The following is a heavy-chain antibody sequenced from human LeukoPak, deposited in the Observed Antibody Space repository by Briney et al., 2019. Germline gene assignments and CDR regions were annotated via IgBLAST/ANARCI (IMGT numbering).Heavy chain of an antibody. V-gene: IGHV3-33*01. CDR1: GFTFSSYG. D-gene: IGHD6-19*01. Sequence: GGSLRLSCAASGFTFSSYGMHWVRQAPGKGLEWVAVIWYDGSNKYYADSVKGRFTISRDNSKNTLYLQMNSLRAEDTAVYYCARTRDAVAGIDYWGQGTLVTVSS. CDR2: IWYDGSNK. CDR3: ARTRDAVAGIDY. J-gene: IGHJ4*02.